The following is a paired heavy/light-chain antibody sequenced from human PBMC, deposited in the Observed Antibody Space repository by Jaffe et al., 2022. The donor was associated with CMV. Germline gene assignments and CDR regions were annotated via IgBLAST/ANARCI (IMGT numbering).Light chain of an antibody. CDR1: WSNIESNY. Sequence: QSVLTQPPSVSGTPGQRVTISCSGSWSNIESNYVYWYQQVPGAAPKLLIVRNNQRPSGVPYRFSGSKSGTSASLVISGLRSEDEADYYCATWDDTLSGHWVFGGGTKLTVL. J-gene: IGLJ3*02. V-gene: IGLV1-47*01. CDR2: RNN. CDR3: ATWDDTLSGHWV.
Heavy chain of an antibody. J-gene: IGHJ6*03. V-gene: IGHV4-59*01. Sequence: QVQLQESGPGLVKPSETLSLTCTVSGDSIRSYYWSWIRQPPGKGLQWIGYIYYSGSTTYNPSLKSRVTISIDTSKNQFFLSLSSVTAADTAVYFCARGYDDRYTGSRYPQKTNYYYFYMDVWGKGTAVTVSS. CDR3: ARGYDDRYTGSRYPQKTNYYYFYMDV. CDR1: GDSIRSYY. CDR2: IYYSGST. D-gene: IGHD6-13*01.